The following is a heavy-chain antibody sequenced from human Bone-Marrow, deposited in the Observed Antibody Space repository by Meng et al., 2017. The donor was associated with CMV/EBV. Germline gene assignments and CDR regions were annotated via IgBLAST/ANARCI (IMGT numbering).Heavy chain of an antibody. CDR3: ARVFCSSTSCAGRFDP. J-gene: IGHJ5*02. CDR1: YTFTSYG. D-gene: IGHD2-2*01. CDR2: ISAYNGNT. Sequence: YTFTSYGISWVRQAPGQGLEWMGWISAYNGNTNYAQKLQGRVTMTTDTSTSTAYMELRSLRSDDTAVYYCARVFCSSTSCAGRFDPWGQGTLVTVSS. V-gene: IGHV1-18*01.